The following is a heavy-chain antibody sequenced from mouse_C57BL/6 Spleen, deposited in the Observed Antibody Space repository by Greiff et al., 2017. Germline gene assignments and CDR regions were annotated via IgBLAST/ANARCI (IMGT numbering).Heavy chain of an antibody. CDR3: ARGVGSSPYWYFDV. CDR1: GFTFSSYA. CDR2: ISDGGSYT. D-gene: IGHD1-1*01. V-gene: IGHV5-4*03. Sequence: EVKLVESGGGLVKPGGSLKLSCAASGFTFSSYAMSWVRQTPEKRLEWVATISDGGSYTYYLDNVKGRFTISRDNANNNLYLQMSHLKSEDTAMYSCARGVGSSPYWYFDVWGTGTTVTVSS. J-gene: IGHJ1*03.